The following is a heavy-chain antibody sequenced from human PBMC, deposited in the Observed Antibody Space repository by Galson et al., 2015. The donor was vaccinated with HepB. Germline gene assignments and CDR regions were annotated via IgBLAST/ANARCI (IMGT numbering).Heavy chain of an antibody. CDR1: GGTFTNYA. CDR2: IIPILGEA. Sequence: SVKVSCKASGGTFTNYAINWVRQAPGQGLEWMGGIIPILGEANYAQNLQGRVTITADMSTTTAYMELSSLRSEDTAVFYCASRGYNKYGDNYYNYYVDVWGKGTTVTVSS. V-gene: IGHV1-69*10. D-gene: IGHD5-24*01. CDR3: ASRGYNKYGDNYYNYYVDV. J-gene: IGHJ6*03.